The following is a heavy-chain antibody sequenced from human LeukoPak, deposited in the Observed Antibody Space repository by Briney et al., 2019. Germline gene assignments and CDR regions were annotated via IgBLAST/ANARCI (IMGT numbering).Heavy chain of an antibody. V-gene: IGHV1-8*01. D-gene: IGHD2-15*01. CDR1: GYTFTSYD. J-gene: IGHJ5*02. CDR2: MNPNSGNT. CDR3: ARSAQSEGSIIP. Sequence: ASVKVSCKAYGYTFTSYDINWVRQATGQGLEWMGWMNPNSGNTGYAQKFQGRVTMTRNTSISTAYMELSSLRSEDTAVYYSARSAQSEGSIIPWGQGTLVTVSS.